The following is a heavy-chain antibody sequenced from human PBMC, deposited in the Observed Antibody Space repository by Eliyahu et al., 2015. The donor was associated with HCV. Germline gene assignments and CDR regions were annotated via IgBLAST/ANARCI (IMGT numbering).Heavy chain of an antibody. Sequence: EVQLVESGGGLVQPGGSLRLSCAASGFTFSSHFXTWVRQAPGKGLEWVANIKQDGSEKNYVDSVKGRFTISRDNAKNSLYLQMNNLGAEDTALYYCAREGGQWPVYWYFDLWGRGTLVTVSS. J-gene: IGHJ2*01. V-gene: IGHV3-7*01. CDR1: GFTFSSHF. CDR3: AREGGQWPVYWYFDL. D-gene: IGHD6-19*01. CDR2: IKQDGSEK.